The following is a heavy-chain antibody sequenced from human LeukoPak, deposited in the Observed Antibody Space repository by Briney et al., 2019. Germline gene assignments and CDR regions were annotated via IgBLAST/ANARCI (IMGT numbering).Heavy chain of an antibody. V-gene: IGHV4-4*02. CDR3: ARGYGVYYMDV. Sequence: SETLSLTCAVSGGSISSTNWWSWVRQPPGKGLEWIGSIYHSGSTYYNPSLKSRVTISVDTSKNQFSLKLSSVTAADTAVYYCARGYGVYYMDVWGKGTTVTVSS. CDR2: IYHSGST. D-gene: IGHD4-17*01. J-gene: IGHJ6*03. CDR1: GGSISSTNW.